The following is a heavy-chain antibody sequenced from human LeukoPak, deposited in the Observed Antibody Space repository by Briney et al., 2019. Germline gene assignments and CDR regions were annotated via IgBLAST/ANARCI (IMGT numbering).Heavy chain of an antibody. Sequence: SETLSLTCTVSGGSISSYYWSWIRQPPGKGLEWIGYIYYSGSTNYNPSLRSRVTISVDTSKNQFSLKLSSVTAADTAVYYCARGGGFWSGYYLDYWGQGTLVTVSS. J-gene: IGHJ4*02. D-gene: IGHD3-3*01. CDR2: IYYSGST. CDR1: GGSISSYY. V-gene: IGHV4-59*01. CDR3: ARGGGFWSGYYLDY.